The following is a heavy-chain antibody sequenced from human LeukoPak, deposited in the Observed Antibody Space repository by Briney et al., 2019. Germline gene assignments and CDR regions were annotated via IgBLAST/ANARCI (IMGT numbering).Heavy chain of an antibody. CDR1: GGSISSSSYY. V-gene: IGHV4-39*01. J-gene: IGHJ4*02. CDR2: IYYSGST. Sequence: SETLSLTCTVSGGSISSSSYYWGWIRQPPGKGPEWIGSIYYSGSTYYNPSLKSRVTISVDTSKNQFSLKLSSVTAADTAVYYCARSTGTNPVDYWGQGTLVTVSS. CDR3: ARSTGTNPVDY. D-gene: IGHD1/OR15-1a*01.